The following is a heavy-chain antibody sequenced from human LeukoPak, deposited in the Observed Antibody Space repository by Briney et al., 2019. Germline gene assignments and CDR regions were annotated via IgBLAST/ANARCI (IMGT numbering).Heavy chain of an antibody. J-gene: IGHJ4*02. CDR3: ASTLLLEWSNRWYFDY. D-gene: IGHD3-3*01. V-gene: IGHV4-59*08. CDR2: IYYSGST. Sequence: SETLSLTCTVSGGSISSYYWSWIRQPPGKGLEWIGYIYYSGSTNYNPSLKSRVTISVDTSKNQFSLKLSSVTAADTAVYYCASTLLLEWSNRWYFDYWGQGTLVTVSS. CDR1: GGSISSYY.